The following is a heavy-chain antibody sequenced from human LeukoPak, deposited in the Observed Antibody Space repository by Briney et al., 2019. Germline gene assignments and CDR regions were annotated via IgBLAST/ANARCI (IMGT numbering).Heavy chain of an antibody. Sequence: PGGSLRLSCAASGFTFSSYAMSWVRQAPGKGLEWVSTISDNGGSTYYTDSVKGRFTISRDTSKNTLYLQMSGLRAEDTAIYYCAKTAGYGDYFDYWGQGTLVTVSS. J-gene: IGHJ4*02. CDR1: GFTFSSYA. CDR2: ISDNGGST. V-gene: IGHV3-23*01. D-gene: IGHD4-17*01. CDR3: AKTAGYGDYFDY.